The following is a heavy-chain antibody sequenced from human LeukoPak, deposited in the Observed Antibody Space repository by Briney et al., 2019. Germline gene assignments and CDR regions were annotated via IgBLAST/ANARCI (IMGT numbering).Heavy chain of an antibody. D-gene: IGHD3-10*01. CDR1: GFTFSSYA. V-gene: IGHV3-23*01. CDR2: ISGSGGST. Sequence: GGSLRLSCAASGFTFSSYAMSWVRQAPGEGLEWVSAISGSGGSTYYADSVKGRFTISRDNSKNTLYLQMNSLRAEDTAVYYCANRLYGSGSYRFDYWGQGTLVTVSS. J-gene: IGHJ4*02. CDR3: ANRLYGSGSYRFDY.